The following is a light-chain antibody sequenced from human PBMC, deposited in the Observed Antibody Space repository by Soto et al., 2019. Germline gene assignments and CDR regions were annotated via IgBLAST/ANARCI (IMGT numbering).Light chain of an antibody. J-gene: IGLJ2*01. CDR3: GTWDNTLNVGV. V-gene: IGLV1-51*01. CDR1: TSNIGSRF. CDR2: DNN. Sequence: QSVLTQPPSVSATPGQKVTISCSGSTSNIGSRFVSWYQQFPGTAPKVLIYDNNKRPPGIPDRFSASKSGTSATLGIAGLQTGDEADYYCGTWDNTLNVGVFGGGTKLTVL.